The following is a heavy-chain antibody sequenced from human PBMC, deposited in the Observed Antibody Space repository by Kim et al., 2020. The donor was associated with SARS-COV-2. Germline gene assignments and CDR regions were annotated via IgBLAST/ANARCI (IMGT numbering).Heavy chain of an antibody. Sequence: KFQGRVTITADESTSTAYMELSSLRSEDTAVYYCARSSGYYSVVLGYFDYWGQGTLVTVSS. J-gene: IGHJ4*02. V-gene: IGHV1-69*01. D-gene: IGHD3-22*01. CDR3: ARSSGYYSVVLGYFDY.